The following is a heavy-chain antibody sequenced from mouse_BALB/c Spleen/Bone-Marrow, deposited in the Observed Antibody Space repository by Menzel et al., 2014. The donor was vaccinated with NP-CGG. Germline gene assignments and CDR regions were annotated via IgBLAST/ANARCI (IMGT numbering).Heavy chain of an antibody. D-gene: IGHD1-1*02. Sequence: LQQSGAELVKPGASVKMSCKASGYTFTSYSMHWVKQTPGQGLEWIGTFYTGNGDTSYNQKFKGKATLTADTFSSTAYMQLSSLTSEDSAVYYCARGWLITYWGQGTLVTVSA. CDR3: ARGWLITY. CDR2: FYTGNGDT. CDR1: GYTFTSYS. V-gene: IGHV1-12*01. J-gene: IGHJ3*01.